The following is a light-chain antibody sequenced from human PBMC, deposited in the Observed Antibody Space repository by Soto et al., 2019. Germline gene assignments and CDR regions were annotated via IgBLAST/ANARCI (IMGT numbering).Light chain of an antibody. Sequence: QMTEARSCLSVSVGDRVIITFRASQSINSYLNWYQQRPGKAPKILIYGATSLHGGVPSRFSGSGSGTDFTLTINSLQPQDFATYYCQLSYNTPRTSGQGTKVDIK. CDR3: QLSYNTPRT. V-gene: IGKV1-39*01. J-gene: IGKJ1*01. CDR1: QSINSY. CDR2: GAT.